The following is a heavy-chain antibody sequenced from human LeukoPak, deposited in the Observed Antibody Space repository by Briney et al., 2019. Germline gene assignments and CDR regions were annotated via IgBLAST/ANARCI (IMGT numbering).Heavy chain of an antibody. CDR2: INTNTGNP. D-gene: IGHD2-2*01. CDR3: ARDSDSTTNNWFDP. Sequence: GASVKVSCKASGGTFSSYAISWVRQAPGQGLEWMGWINTNTGNPTYAQGFTGRFVFSLDTSVSTAYLQISSLKAEDTAVYYCARDSDSTTNNWFDPWGQGTLVTVSS. CDR1: GGTFSSYA. J-gene: IGHJ5*02. V-gene: IGHV7-4-1*02.